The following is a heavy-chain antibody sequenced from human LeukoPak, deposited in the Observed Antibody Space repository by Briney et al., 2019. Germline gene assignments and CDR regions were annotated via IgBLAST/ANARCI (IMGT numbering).Heavy chain of an antibody. J-gene: IGHJ4*02. Sequence: GESLKISSKGSGYRFSNSWIGWARQMPGKGLEWMGIIYAGDSDTKYSPSFQRQVTISADNSINTAYLQWSSLKASDTAMYYCAIGGGGQQLGDYWGQGTLVTVSS. V-gene: IGHV5-51*01. CDR3: AIGGGGQQLGDY. CDR2: IYAGDSDT. D-gene: IGHD6-13*01. CDR1: GYRFSNSW.